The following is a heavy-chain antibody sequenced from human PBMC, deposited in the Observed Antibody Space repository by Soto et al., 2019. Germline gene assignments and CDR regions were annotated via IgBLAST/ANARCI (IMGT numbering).Heavy chain of an antibody. D-gene: IGHD4-17*01. CDR3: ARRGGGDYLFDS. J-gene: IGHJ4*02. Sequence: QLQLQESGPGLVKPSETLSLTCSVSGDSISTSNYYWGWIRQPPGKGLEWIGHLFYSGGTYYNPSPKGRVSISVDTSKNEFSLKLTSITAADTAIYFCARRGGGDYLFDSWGQGILVTVSS. CDR1: GDSISTSNYY. V-gene: IGHV4-39*07. CDR2: LFYSGGT.